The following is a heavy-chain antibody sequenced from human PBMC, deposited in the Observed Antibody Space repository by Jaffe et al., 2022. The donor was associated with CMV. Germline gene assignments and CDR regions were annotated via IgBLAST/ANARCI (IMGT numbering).Heavy chain of an antibody. V-gene: IGHV5-10-1*03. CDR3: ARSLWAYYDILTGYYSPKFFDY. CDR2: IDPSDSYT. D-gene: IGHD3-9*01. J-gene: IGHJ4*02. CDR1: GYSFTSYW. Sequence: EVQLVQSGAEVKKPGESLRISCKGSGYSFTSYWISWVRQMPGKGLEWMGRIDPSDSYTNYSPSFQGHVTISADKSISTAYLQWSSLKASDTAMYYCARSLWAYYDILTGYYSPKFFDYWGQGTLVTVSS.